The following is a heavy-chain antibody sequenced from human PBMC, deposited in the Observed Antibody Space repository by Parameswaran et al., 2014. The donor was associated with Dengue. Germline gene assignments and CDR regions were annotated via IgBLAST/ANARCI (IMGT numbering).Heavy chain of an antibody. V-gene: IGHV1-69*02. Sequence: SWVRQAPGQGLEWMGRIIPILGIANYAQKFQGRVTITADKSTSTAYMELSSLRSEDTAVYYCAIGAVIYTNWFDPWGQGTLVTVSS. D-gene: IGHD3-22*01. J-gene: IGHJ5*02. CDR2: IIPILGIA. CDR3: AIGAVIYTNWFDP.